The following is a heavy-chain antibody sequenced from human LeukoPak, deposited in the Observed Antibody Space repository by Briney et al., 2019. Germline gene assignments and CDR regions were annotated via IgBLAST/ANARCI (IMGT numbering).Heavy chain of an antibody. CDR3: AKDPNCGGDCFFDY. J-gene: IGHJ4*02. Sequence: PGGSLRLSCAASGFTFSSYAMSWVRQAPGKGLEWVSAISGSGGSTYYADSVKGRFTISRDNSKNTLYLQMNGLRAEDTAVYYCAKDPNCGGDCFFDYWGQGTLVTVSS. V-gene: IGHV3-23*01. CDR2: ISGSGGST. D-gene: IGHD2-21*02. CDR1: GFTFSSYA.